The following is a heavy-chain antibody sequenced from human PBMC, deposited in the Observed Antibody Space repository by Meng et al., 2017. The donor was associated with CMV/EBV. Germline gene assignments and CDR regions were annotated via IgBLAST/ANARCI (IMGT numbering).Heavy chain of an antibody. CDR1: GYSFTSYW. Sequence: GESLKISCKGSGYSFTSYWIGWVRQMPGKGLEWMGIIYPGDSDTRYSPSFQGQVTISADKSISTAYLQWSSLKASDTAMYYCARDLCGYCSSAPIDPWGQGTLVTVSS. J-gene: IGHJ5*02. CDR3: ARDLCGYCSSAPIDP. V-gene: IGHV5-51*01. CDR2: IYPGDSDT. D-gene: IGHD2-2*03.